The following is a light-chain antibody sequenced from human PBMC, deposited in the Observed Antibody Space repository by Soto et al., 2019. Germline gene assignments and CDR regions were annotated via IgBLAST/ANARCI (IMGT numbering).Light chain of an antibody. V-gene: IGLV2-14*02. CDR1: SSDVGNYNF. Sequence: QSVLTQPASVSGSPGQSITISCTGTSSDVGNYNFVSWYQQHPGEAPKLVIYEVSNRPSGISNRFSGSKSGNTASLTISGLQAEDEATYFCSSYKASARAVFGGGTKVTVL. J-gene: IGLJ2*01. CDR3: SSYKASARAV. CDR2: EVS.